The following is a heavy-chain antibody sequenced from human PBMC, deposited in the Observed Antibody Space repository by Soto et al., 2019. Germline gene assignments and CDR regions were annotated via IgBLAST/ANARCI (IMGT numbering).Heavy chain of an antibody. CDR3: YSSGW. J-gene: IGHJ4*02. D-gene: IGHD6-19*01. CDR1: GFTFSTFA. CDR2: IPDDGITK. V-gene: IGHV3-30*03. Sequence: QVQLVESGGGVVQPGRSLRLSCAASGFTFSTFAMHWVRQAPGKGLEWVAVIPDDGITKYYADSVKGRFTISRDNSKNTLYLEMNSLRAEDTAVYYGYSSGWWGQGTLVTVSS.